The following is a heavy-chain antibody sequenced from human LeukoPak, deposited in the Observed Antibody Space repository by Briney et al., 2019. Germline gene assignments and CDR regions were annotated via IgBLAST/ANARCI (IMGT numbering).Heavy chain of an antibody. CDR3: VRKYCSTTSCSYGFDI. CDR2: IHYSGNT. V-gene: IGHV4-59*12. J-gene: IGHJ3*02. Sequence: SETLSLTCTVSGGSISDYYGGWIRQPPGKGLEWIGYIHYSGNTNYHPSLKSRVTISLDTSKKQFSLKLSSVTAADTAVYFCVRKYCSTTSCSYGFDIWAQGTMVIVSS. D-gene: IGHD2-2*01. CDR1: GGSISDYY.